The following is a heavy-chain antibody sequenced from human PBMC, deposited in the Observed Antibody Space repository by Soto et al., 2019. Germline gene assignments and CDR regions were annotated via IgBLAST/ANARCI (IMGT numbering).Heavy chain of an antibody. CDR1: GYTFTSYG. J-gene: IGHJ4*02. CDR2: ISAHNGNT. D-gene: IGHD1-1*01. Sequence: QVHLVQSGAEVKKPGASVKVSCKASGYTFTSYGITWVRQAPGQGLEWMGWISAHNGNTDYAQKLQGRVIVTRDTHTSTAYMELRSLISADTAVYYCARGRYGDYWGQGALVTVSS. CDR3: ARGRYGDY. V-gene: IGHV1-18*01.